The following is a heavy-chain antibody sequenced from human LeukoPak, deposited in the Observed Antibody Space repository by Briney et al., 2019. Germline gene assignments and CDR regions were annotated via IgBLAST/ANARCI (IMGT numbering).Heavy chain of an antibody. V-gene: IGHV1-69*06. CDR3: ARVGYCSSTSCYAYYYYMDV. CDR1: GGTFSSYA. CDR2: IIPIFGTA. J-gene: IGHJ6*03. Sequence: GASVKVSCKASGGTFSSYAISWVRQAPGQGLEWMGGIIPIFGTANYAQKFQGRVTITADKSTSTAYMELSSLRSEDTAVYYCARVGYCSSTSCYAYYYYMDVWGKGTTVTVSS. D-gene: IGHD2-2*03.